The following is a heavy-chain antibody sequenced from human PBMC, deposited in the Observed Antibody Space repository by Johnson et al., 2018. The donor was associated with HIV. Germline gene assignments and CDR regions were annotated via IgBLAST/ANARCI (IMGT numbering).Heavy chain of an antibody. V-gene: IGHV3-20*04. CDR2: INGNGGST. CDR3: AKDRVGATSPQAQNAFDI. J-gene: IGHJ3*02. D-gene: IGHD1-26*01. Sequence: VQLVESGGGVVRPGGSLRLSCAASGFTFDDYGMSWVRQAPGKGLEWVSGINGNGGSTGYADSGKGRFTISRDNSKNTLYLQMNSLRAEDTAVYYCAKDRVGATSPQAQNAFDIWGQGTMVTVSS. CDR1: GFTFDDYG.